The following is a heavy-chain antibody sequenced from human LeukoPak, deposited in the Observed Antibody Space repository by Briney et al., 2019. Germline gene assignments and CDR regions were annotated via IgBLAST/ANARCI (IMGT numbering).Heavy chain of an antibody. D-gene: IGHD3-3*01. V-gene: IGHV3-48*01. Sequence: GGSLRLSCAASGFTFSSYSMNWVRQAPGKGLERVSYISSSSSTIYYADSVKGRFTISRDNAKNSLYLQMNSLRAEDTAVYYCARDEYYDFWSGQYPTLDYWGQGTLVTVSS. CDR2: ISSSSSTI. CDR3: ARDEYYDFWSGQYPTLDY. CDR1: GFTFSSYS. J-gene: IGHJ4*02.